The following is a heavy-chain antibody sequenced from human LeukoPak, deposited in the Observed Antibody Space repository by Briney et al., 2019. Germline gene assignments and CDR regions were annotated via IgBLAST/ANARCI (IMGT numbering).Heavy chain of an antibody. D-gene: IGHD3-16*01. J-gene: IGHJ4*02. CDR2: IYNSGST. CDR1: GGFISGHY. V-gene: IGHV4-59*11. CDR3: ARGGVLKSVDY. Sequence: SETLSLTCTVSGGFISGHYWTWIRQPPGKGLEWIGYIYNSGSTKYSPSLKSRVTISVDTSKNQFSLKLSSVTAADTAVDYCARGGVLKSVDYWGQGTLVAVSS.